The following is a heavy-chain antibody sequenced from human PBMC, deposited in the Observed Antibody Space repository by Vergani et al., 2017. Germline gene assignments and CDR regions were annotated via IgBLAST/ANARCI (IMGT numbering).Heavy chain of an antibody. D-gene: IGHD2-2*01. V-gene: IGHV3-21*01. J-gene: IGHJ6*03. CDR3: ARTPPAATYYYYYYMDV. Sequence: EVQLVESGGGLVQPGGSLRLSCSASGFTFSSYSMNWVRQAPGKGLEWVSSISSSSSYIYYADSVKGRFTISRDNAKNSLYLQMNSLRAEDTAVYYCARTPPAATYYYYYYMDVWGKGTTVTVSS. CDR1: GFTFSSYS. CDR2: ISSSSSYI.